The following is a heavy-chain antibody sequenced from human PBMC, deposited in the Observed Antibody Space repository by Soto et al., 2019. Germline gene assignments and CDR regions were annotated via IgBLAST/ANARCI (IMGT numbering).Heavy chain of an antibody. Sequence: QVQLQESGPGLVKPSQTLSLTCTVSGGSISSGDYYWSWIRQHPGKGLEWIGYIYYSGSTYYNPSLNRRVTTPVDTSKNQFSLKLSSVTAADTAVYYCARWWSGSRQGFDPWGQGTLVTVSS. CDR2: IYYSGST. V-gene: IGHV4-31*03. CDR1: GGSISSGDYY. CDR3: ARWWSGSRQGFDP. D-gene: IGHD3-3*01. J-gene: IGHJ5*02.